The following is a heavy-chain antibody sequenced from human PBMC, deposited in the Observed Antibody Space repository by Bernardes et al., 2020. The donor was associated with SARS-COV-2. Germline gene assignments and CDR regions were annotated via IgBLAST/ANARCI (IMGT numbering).Heavy chain of an antibody. V-gene: IGHV3-21*01. Sequence: GGSLRLSCAASGFTFSSYSMNWVRQAPGKGLEWVSSISSSSSYIYYADSVKGRFTISRDNAKNSLYLQMNSLRAEDTAVYYCARFIRDWDWYYDFWSGYQAPGKEGYYYYVMDVWGQGTTVTVSS. CDR2: ISSSSSYI. J-gene: IGHJ6*02. D-gene: IGHD3-3*01. CDR3: ARFIRDWDWYYDFWSGYQAPGKEGYYYYVMDV. CDR1: GFTFSSYS.